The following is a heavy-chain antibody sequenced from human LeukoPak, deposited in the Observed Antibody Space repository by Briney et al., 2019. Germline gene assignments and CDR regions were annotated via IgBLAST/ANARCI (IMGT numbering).Heavy chain of an antibody. CDR2: ISSNGGST. J-gene: IGHJ5*02. CDR3: VNQISGWVS. CDR1: GFTFSSLT. Sequence: GGSLRLSCAASGFTFSSLTMHWVRQAPGKGLEYVSAISSNGGSTFYADSVKGRFSISRDNSRNTLYLQMSSLRAEDTAVYYCVNQISGWVSWGQGTLVTVSS. D-gene: IGHD6-19*01. V-gene: IGHV3-64D*06.